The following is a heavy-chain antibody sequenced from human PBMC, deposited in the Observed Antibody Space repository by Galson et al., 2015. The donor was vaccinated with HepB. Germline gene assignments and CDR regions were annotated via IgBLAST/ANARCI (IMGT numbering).Heavy chain of an antibody. Sequence: SGSTYYSPSLNSRVTMSVDTSNNRLSLKVSSVTATDTAVYYCARHNAAGWYFDVWGRGTLVSVSS. J-gene: IGHJ2*01. CDR2: SGST. D-gene: IGHD6-13*01. CDR3: ARHNAAGWYFDV. V-gene: IGHV4-39*01.